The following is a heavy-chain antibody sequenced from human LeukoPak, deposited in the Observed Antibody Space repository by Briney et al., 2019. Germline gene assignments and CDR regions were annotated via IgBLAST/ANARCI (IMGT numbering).Heavy chain of an antibody. D-gene: IGHD6-13*01. J-gene: IGHJ4*02. CDR3: ARQIAAAGTYFDY. CDR1: GGSISSYY. V-gene: IGHV4-4*09. CDR2: IYTSGST. Sequence: PSETLSLTCTVSGGSISSYYWSWIRQPPGKGLEWIGYIYTSGSTNYNPSLKSRVTISVDTPKNQFSLKLSSVTAADTAVYYCARQIAAAGTYFDYWGQGTLVTVSS.